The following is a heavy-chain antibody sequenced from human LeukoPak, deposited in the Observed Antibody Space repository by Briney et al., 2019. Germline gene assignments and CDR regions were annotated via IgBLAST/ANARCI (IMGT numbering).Heavy chain of an antibody. CDR1: GFTFSSYS. CDR2: ISSSSSTI. CDR3: AKGVVAVAGIEWFDP. D-gene: IGHD6-19*01. Sequence: TGGSLRLSCAASGFTFSSYSMNWVRQAPGKGLEWVSYISSSSSTIYYADSVKGRFTISRDNAKNTLYLQMNSLRAEDTAVYYCAKGVVAVAGIEWFDPWGQGTLVTVSS. J-gene: IGHJ5*02. V-gene: IGHV3-48*01.